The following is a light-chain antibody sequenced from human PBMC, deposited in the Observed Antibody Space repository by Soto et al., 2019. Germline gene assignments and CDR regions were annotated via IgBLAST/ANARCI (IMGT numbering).Light chain of an antibody. Sequence: DIQITQSPSSLSSSILERVTITCQASQDVNKFLSWYQQKSGKAPKLLIYDASNLETGVPSRFSGSGSVTHFTFTINSLQPEDVATYYFHQYDSLPFSFGPGTKVDTK. CDR3: HQYDSLPFS. CDR2: DAS. CDR1: QDVNKF. V-gene: IGKV1-33*01. J-gene: IGKJ3*01.